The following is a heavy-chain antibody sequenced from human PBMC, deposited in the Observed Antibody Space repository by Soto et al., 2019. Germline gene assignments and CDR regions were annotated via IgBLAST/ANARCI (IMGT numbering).Heavy chain of an antibody. CDR2: IYFSGTT. J-gene: IGHJ3*02. V-gene: IGHV4-39*01. D-gene: IGHD6-19*01. Sequence: QMQLRESGPGLVKPSETQSLTCSVSGDSIRSSSYYWGWLRQPPGKGLEWIGNIYFSGTTYYSPSLKSRLTIYVDTSNNPFSLRLTSVTAADTAIYYCARLWMNTSGYYTGVDPFDMWGQGTVVTVSS. CDR1: GDSIRSSSYY. CDR3: ARLWMNTSGYYTGVDPFDM.